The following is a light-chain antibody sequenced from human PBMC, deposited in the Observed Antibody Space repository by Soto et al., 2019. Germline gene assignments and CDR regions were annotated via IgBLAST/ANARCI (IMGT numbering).Light chain of an antibody. V-gene: IGKV3-15*01. CDR2: GVY. J-gene: IGKJ4*01. Sequence: ELVMTQSPATLSVSPGESATLSCRASQRLSSNLAWYQQKPGQAPRLLIYGVYTRATGVPARFSGSGSGTEFTLTISSLQSEDSAVYYCQQYKNWLALTFGGGTKVDIK. CDR1: QRLSSN. CDR3: QQYKNWLALT.